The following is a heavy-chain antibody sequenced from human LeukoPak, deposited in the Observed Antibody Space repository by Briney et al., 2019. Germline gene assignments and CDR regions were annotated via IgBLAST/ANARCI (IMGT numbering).Heavy chain of an antibody. CDR2: ISYDGSNK. D-gene: IGHD6-19*01. Sequence: GGSLRLSCAASGFTFRSYAMSWVRQAPGKGLPWVAVISYDGSNKYYADSVKGRFTISRDNSKNTLYLQMNSLRAEDTAVYYCAREAVAGNYYYYMDVWGKGTTVTVSS. V-gene: IGHV3-30*04. J-gene: IGHJ6*03. CDR3: AREAVAGNYYYYMDV. CDR1: GFTFRSYA.